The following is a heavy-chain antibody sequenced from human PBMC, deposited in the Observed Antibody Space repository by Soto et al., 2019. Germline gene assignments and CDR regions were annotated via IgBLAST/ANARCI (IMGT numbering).Heavy chain of an antibody. CDR1: GFTVNSSI. Sequence: GGSLRLSCAASGFTVNSSIMTWVRQTPGKGLERVSGINDNGDIIYYADSVKGRFTISRDSAKNTMYLQMNSLTVDDAAVYYCARGGLRQRLDPWGRGXLVTVSS. CDR3: ARGGLRQRLDP. V-gene: IGHV3-23*01. J-gene: IGHJ5*02. CDR2: INDNGDII.